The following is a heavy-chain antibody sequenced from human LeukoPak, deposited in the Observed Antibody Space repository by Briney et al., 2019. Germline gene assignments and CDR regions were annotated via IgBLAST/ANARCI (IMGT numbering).Heavy chain of an antibody. V-gene: IGHV5-51*01. D-gene: IGHD3-22*01. CDR1: GYRFTNNW. J-gene: IGHJ4*02. CDR3: ARQGVYYSDSSAFYH. Sequence: GESLKISCKASGYRFTNNWIAWVRQMPGKGLELMGSIYPGDSDIRYSPSFQGQVTISADKSFTTAYLQWRSLQASAISLYYCARQGVYYSDSSAFYHWGQGTRVTVSS. CDR2: IYPGDSDI.